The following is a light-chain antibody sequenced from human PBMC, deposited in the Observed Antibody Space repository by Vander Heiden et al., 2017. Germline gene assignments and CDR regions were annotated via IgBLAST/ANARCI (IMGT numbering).Light chain of an antibody. Sequence: DDQMTQPPSSRSASVGERVTITGRASQSNSRYLKWYQQKRGKAPKRLIEAASRVESGVPARFSGSGSGTDFTLNISSLQREDCATYYCQKSYSTRDTFGQGTKLEIK. J-gene: IGKJ2*01. CDR3: QKSYSTRDT. V-gene: IGKV1-39*01. CDR1: QSNSRY. CDR2: AAS.